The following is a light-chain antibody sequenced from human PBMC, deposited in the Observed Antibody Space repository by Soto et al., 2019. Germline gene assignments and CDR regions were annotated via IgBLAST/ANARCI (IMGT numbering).Light chain of an antibody. Sequence: EIVMTQTPLSLSVTPGQPASISCKSSQSLLRSDGKTHLYWYLQKPGQSPQVLIYEVSNRFSGVPDRFSGRGSGTDFTLKISRAEAEDVGVYYCMQSIEVPLTFGGGTKVEIK. J-gene: IGKJ4*01. V-gene: IGKV2D-29*02. CDR3: MQSIEVPLT. CDR1: QSLLRSDGKTH. CDR2: EVS.